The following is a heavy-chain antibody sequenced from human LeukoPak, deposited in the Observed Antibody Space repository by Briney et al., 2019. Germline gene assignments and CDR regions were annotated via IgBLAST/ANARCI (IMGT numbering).Heavy chain of an antibody. CDR3: ARNYDSSGWDPQNWFDP. Sequence: GASVKVSCKASRYTFTSYGISWVRQAPGQGLDQMGWISAYNGNTNYAQKLQGRVTMTTDTSTSTAYMEQRSLRSDHTAVYYRARNYDSSGWDPQNWFDPWGQGTLVTVSS. V-gene: IGHV1-18*01. CDR1: RYTFTSYG. D-gene: IGHD3-22*01. CDR2: ISAYNGNT. J-gene: IGHJ5*02.